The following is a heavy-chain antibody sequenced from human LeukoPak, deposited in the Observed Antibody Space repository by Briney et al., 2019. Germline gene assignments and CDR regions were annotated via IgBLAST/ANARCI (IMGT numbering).Heavy chain of an antibody. CDR3: ARRIAIFGDGNWFDS. CDR1: GYSFTHYW. Sequence: PGESPRISCKGSGYSFTHYWIGWVRQMPGKGLEWMGVIYPGDSDTRYSPSFQGQVTISADESIGTAYLQWSSLKSSDTAMYYCARRIAIFGDGNWFDSWGQGTLVTVSS. D-gene: IGHD3-3*01. J-gene: IGHJ5*01. CDR2: IYPGDSDT. V-gene: IGHV5-51*01.